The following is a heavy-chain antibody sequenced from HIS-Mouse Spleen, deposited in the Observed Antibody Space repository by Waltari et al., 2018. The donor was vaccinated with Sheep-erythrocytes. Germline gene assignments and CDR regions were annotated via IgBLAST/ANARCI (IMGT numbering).Heavy chain of an antibody. CDR1: GFTFSSSG. V-gene: IGHV3-30*18. CDR3: AKVRTVNYWYFDL. CDR2: ISYDGSNK. D-gene: IGHD1-1*01. Sequence: QVQLVESGGGVVQPGRSLRLSCAAPGFTFSSSGMHWVRQAPGKGLEWVAVISYDGSNKYYADSVKGRFTISRDNSKNTLYLQMNSLRAEDTAVYYCAKVRTVNYWYFDLWGRGTLVTVSS. J-gene: IGHJ2*01.